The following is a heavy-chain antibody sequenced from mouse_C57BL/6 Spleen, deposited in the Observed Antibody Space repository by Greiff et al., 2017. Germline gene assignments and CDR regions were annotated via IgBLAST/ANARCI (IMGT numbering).Heavy chain of an antibody. Sequence: QVQLQQPGAELVKPGASVKMSCKASGYTFTSYWITWVKQRPGQGLEWIGDIYPGSGSTNYNEKFKSKATLTVDTSSSTAYMQLSSLTSEDSAVYYCARWNYYGSSRGVYYFDYWGQGTTLTVSS. CDR2: IYPGSGST. J-gene: IGHJ2*01. CDR3: ARWNYYGSSRGVYYFDY. D-gene: IGHD1-1*01. V-gene: IGHV1-55*01. CDR1: GYTFTSYW.